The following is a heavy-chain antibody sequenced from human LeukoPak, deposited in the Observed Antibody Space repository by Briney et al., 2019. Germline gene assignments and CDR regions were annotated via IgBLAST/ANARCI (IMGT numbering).Heavy chain of an antibody. CDR3: ARSEYSSGWY. D-gene: IGHD6-25*01. J-gene: IGHJ4*02. CDR1: GFTFSSYE. Sequence: GGSLRLSCAASGFTFSSYEMNWVRQAPGKGLEWVSYISSSGSTIYYADSVKGRFTISRDNAKNSLYLQMNSLRAEDTAVYYCARSEYSSGWYWGQGTLVTVSS. V-gene: IGHV3-48*03. CDR2: ISSSGSTI.